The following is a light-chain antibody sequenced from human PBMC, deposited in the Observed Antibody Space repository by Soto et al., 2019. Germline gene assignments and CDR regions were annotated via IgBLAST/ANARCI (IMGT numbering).Light chain of an antibody. CDR3: QHYNRHSGLT. Sequence: IQLTQSPSSLSASVADRVTITSRPSQALSGYLAWYQQKPGKAPKLLIYAASTLQGGVPSRFSGSGSGTEFTLTISSPQPDDFATYYCQHYNRHSGLTFGGGTKXDIK. CDR1: QALSGY. J-gene: IGKJ4*01. CDR2: AAS. V-gene: IGKV1-9*01.